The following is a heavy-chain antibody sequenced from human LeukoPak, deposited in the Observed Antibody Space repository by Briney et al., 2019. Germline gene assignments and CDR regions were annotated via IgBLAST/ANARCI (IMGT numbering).Heavy chain of an antibody. V-gene: IGHV4-39*01. J-gene: IGHJ4*02. CDR1: GGSISSSHYY. CDR2: IYYTGST. D-gene: IGHD3-16*02. CDR3: ARHSSADYLWGTYRQDSFHY. Sequence: NPSETLSLTCTVSGGSISSSHYYWGWIRQPPGKGLEWIGSIYYTGSTYYNPSLKSRVTISVDTSKNQFSLTLNSVTAADTAVYYCARHSSADYLWGTYRQDSFHYWGQGTLVTVSS.